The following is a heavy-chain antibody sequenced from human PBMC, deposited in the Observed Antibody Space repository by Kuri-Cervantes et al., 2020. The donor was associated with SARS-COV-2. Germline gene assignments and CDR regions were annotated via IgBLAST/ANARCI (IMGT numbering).Heavy chain of an antibody. V-gene: IGHV4-61*02. D-gene: IGHD3-22*01. CDR1: GGSISSGSYY. Sequence: SETLSLTCTVSGGSISSGSYYWSWIRQPAGKGLEWIGRIYTSGSTNYNPSLKSRVTISVDTSKNQFSLKLSSVTAADTAVYYCASLGDSSGYYLHYYYYMDVWGKGTTVTVSS. CDR3: ASLGDSSGYYLHYYYYMDV. J-gene: IGHJ6*03. CDR2: IYTSGST.